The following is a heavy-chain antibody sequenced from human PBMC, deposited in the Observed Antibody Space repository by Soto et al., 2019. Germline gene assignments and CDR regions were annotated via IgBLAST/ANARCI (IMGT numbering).Heavy chain of an antibody. CDR2: IYSGGST. D-gene: IGHD2-8*01. Sequence: GGSLGLSCAASGFTVSSNYMSGVRQAPGKGLEWVSVIYSGGSTYYADSVKGRFTISRDNSKNTLYLQMNSLRAEDTAVYYCARDFAYLGYCSNGVCPRSYYYGMDVWGQGPTVTVSS. CDR1: GFTVSSNY. CDR3: ARDFAYLGYCSNGVCPRSYYYGMDV. V-gene: IGHV3-53*01. J-gene: IGHJ6*02.